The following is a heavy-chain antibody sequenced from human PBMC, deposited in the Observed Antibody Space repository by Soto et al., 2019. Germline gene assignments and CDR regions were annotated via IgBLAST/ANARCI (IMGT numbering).Heavy chain of an antibody. J-gene: IGHJ5*01. V-gene: IGHV4-31*03. CDR2: IHYSGSA. Sequence: QVQLQESGPGLVKPSQTLSLTCSVSGDSISSGDYYWSWIRQSPGKGLEWIAYIHYSGSAYYNPSLKSRVTISEDTSKDQFSLKLSSMTAADTAVYYCAKGGNSWFNYWGQGTLVTVSS. CDR1: GDSISSGDYY. D-gene: IGHD3-16*01. CDR3: AKGGNSWFNY.